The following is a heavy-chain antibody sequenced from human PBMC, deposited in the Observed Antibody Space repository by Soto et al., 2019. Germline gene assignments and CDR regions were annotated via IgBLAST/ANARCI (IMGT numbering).Heavy chain of an antibody. J-gene: IGHJ4*02. CDR2: IYYSGST. CDR1: GGSISSGDYY. Sequence: PSETLALTCTVSGGSISSGDYYWSWIRQPPGRGLGWIGYIYYSGSTHYNPSLKSRVTISVDTSKNQFSLKLSSVTAADTALYYSGKVLVGATGHTDSDSWGPGTLVPVS. V-gene: IGHV4-30-4*01. D-gene: IGHD2-15*01. CDR3: GKVLVGATGHTDSDS.